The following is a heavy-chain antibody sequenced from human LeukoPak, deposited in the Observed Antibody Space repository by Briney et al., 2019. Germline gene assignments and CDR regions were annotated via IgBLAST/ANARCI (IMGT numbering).Heavy chain of an antibody. D-gene: IGHD6-19*01. CDR1: GFTFSSYG. V-gene: IGHV3-30*18. CDR2: ISYDGSNK. Sequence: GGSLRLSCAASGFTFSSYGMHWVRQAPGKGLEWVAVISYDGSNKYYADSVKGRFTISRDNSKNTLYLQMNSLRAEDTAVYYCAKEEYSSGWSLNYYYYYMDVWGKGTTVTVSS. J-gene: IGHJ6*03. CDR3: AKEEYSSGWSLNYYYYYMDV.